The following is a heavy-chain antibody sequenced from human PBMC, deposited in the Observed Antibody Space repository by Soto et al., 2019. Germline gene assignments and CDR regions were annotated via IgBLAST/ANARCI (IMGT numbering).Heavy chain of an antibody. Sequence: EVQLLESGGGLVQPGGSLRLSCAASGFIFSSYAMSWVRQAPGKGLEWVSAISGSGGSTYYADSVKGRFTISRDNSKNTLYLQMNSLRAEDTAVYYCAKSARWVLGESLFYYYGMDVWGQGTTVTVSS. J-gene: IGHJ6*02. CDR2: ISGSGGST. V-gene: IGHV3-23*01. CDR1: GFIFSSYA. CDR3: AKSARWVLGESLFYYYGMDV. D-gene: IGHD3-10*01.